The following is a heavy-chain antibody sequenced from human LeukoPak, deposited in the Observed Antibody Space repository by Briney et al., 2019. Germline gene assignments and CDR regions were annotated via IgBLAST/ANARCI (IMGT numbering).Heavy chain of an antibody. Sequence: GGSLRLSCTASGLTFSTSGLNWVRQAPGKGLEWVASIGPTGSDRYHADSIKGRFTISRDNANNFLYLQMNSLRAEDTAVYYCATETNGRHYDYWGQGTLLTVSS. CDR3: ATETNGRHYDY. CDR2: IGPTGSDR. CDR1: GLTFSTSG. J-gene: IGHJ4*02. V-gene: IGHV3-21*06. D-gene: IGHD1-14*01.